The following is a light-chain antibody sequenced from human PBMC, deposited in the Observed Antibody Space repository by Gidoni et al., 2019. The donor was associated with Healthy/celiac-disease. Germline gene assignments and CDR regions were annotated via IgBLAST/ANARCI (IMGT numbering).Light chain of an antibody. CDR3: QQYNNWPRTT. CDR2: GSS. J-gene: IGKJ4*01. CDR1: QRVSSN. V-gene: IGKV3-15*01. Sequence: ELVMTQFPATLSVAPGERATLSCRARQRVSSNLAGYQQKPGQAPRLLIYGSSTRATGIPARFSGSGSGTEFTLTISSLQSEDFAVYYCQQYNNWPRTTFGGGTKVEIK.